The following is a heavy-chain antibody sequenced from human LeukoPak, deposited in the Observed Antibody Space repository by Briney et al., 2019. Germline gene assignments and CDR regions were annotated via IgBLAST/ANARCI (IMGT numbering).Heavy chain of an antibody. Sequence: GGSLRLSCAASGFTFSIYGMHWVRQAPGKGLEWVAFILYDGSNKYFADSVKGRFTISRDNSKNTLYLQMNSLRAEDTAVYYCARAGGYCSSTSCPSGYWGQGTLVTVSS. CDR3: ARAGGYCSSTSCPSGY. CDR1: GFTFSIYG. CDR2: ILYDGSNK. D-gene: IGHD2-2*01. J-gene: IGHJ4*02. V-gene: IGHV3-30*02.